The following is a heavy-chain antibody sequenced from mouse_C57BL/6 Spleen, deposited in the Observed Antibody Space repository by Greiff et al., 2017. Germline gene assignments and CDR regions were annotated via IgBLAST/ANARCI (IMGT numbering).Heavy chain of an antibody. CDR3: ARSRYYGSSYSYFDY. CDR1: GYTFTSYW. D-gene: IGHD1-1*01. CDR2: IYPGSGST. J-gene: IGHJ2*01. Sequence: VQLQQPGAELVKPGASVKMSCKASGYTFTSYWITWVKQRPGQGLEWIGDIYPGSGSTNYNEKFKSKATLTVDTSSSTAYMQLSSLTSEDSAVYYYARSRYYGSSYSYFDYWGQGTTLTVSS. V-gene: IGHV1-55*01.